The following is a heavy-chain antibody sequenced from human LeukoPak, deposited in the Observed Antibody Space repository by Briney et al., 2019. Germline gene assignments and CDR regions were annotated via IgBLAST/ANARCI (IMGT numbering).Heavy chain of an antibody. V-gene: IGHV1-3*01. Sequence: ASVKVSCKASGGTFSSYAISWVRQAPGQRLEWMGWINAGNGNTKYSQKFQGRVTITRDTSASTAYMELSSLRSEDTAVYYCARDLGTTVTHLFDYWGQGTLVTVSS. D-gene: IGHD4-17*01. J-gene: IGHJ4*02. CDR2: INAGNGNT. CDR1: GGTFSSYA. CDR3: ARDLGTTVTHLFDY.